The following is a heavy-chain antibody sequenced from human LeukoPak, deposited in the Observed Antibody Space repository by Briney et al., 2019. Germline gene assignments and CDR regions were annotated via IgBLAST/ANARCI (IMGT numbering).Heavy chain of an antibody. D-gene: IGHD3-22*01. CDR3: ARGRRFYYDSFI. Sequence: SETLSLTCTVSGDSISSDGYYWSWVRQHPGKGLEYIGHIYDNGHTYYNPPLRGRVTISVDTTENHFSLKLSSVAVADTAVYYCARGRRFYYDSFIWGQGSLVSVSS. V-gene: IGHV4-31*03. CDR1: GDSISSDGYY. CDR2: IYDNGHT. J-gene: IGHJ4*02.